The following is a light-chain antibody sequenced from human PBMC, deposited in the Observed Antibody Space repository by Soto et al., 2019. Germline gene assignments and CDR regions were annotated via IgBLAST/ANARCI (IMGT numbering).Light chain of an antibody. J-gene: IGKJ2*01. Sequence: EIVLTQSPGTLSLSPGERATLSCRASQSVTSSYLAWYQQRPGQAPRLLIYGASSRATGIPDRFSGSGSGTDFTLTISSLEPEDFAVYYCQQYDTYFRYTFGQGTTLDIK. V-gene: IGKV3-20*01. CDR3: QQYDTYFRYT. CDR1: QSVTSSY. CDR2: GAS.